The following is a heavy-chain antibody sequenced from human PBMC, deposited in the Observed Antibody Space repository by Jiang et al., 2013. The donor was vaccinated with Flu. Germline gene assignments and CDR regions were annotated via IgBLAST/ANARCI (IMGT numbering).Heavy chain of an antibody. CDR2: TYYRSKWYN. Sequence: QTLSLTCAISGDSVSSNSAAWNWIRQSPSRGLEWLGRTYYRSKWYNDYAVSVKSRITINPDTSKNQFSLQLNSVTPEDTAVYYCARGPLDVDIVATNPGLDYYYYGMDVWGQGTTVTVSS. CDR1: GDSVSSNSAA. V-gene: IGHV6-1*01. CDR3: ARGPLDVDIVATNPGLDYYYYGMDV. D-gene: IGHD5-12*01. J-gene: IGHJ6*02.